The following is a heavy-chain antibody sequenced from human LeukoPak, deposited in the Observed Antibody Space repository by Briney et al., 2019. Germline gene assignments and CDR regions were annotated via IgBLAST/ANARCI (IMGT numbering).Heavy chain of an antibody. J-gene: IGHJ4*02. CDR1: GGSISSSSYY. V-gene: IGHV4-39*01. CDR2: IYYSGST. D-gene: IGHD3-22*01. CDR3: ASFTSGEGYDSSGYYYFDY. Sequence: SETLSLTCTVSGGSISSSSYYWGWIRQPPWKGLEWIGGIYYSGSTYYNPSLKSRVTISVDTSKNQFSLKLSSVTAADTAVYYCASFTSGEGYDSSGYYYFDYWGQGTLVTVSS.